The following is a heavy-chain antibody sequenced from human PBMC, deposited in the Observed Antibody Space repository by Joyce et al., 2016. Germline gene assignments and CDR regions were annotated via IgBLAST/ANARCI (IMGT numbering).Heavy chain of an antibody. J-gene: IGHJ4*02. V-gene: IGHV1-2*06. Sequence: QVQLVQSGAEVKKPGASVKVSCKASGYTFTGYYIHWVRQAPGQGLEGMGRINPNRCVPNYAQKFKGRVTMTRDTSINTAYMELSRLRSDDTAVYYCARLAAPASAVITLYYFDYWGQGTLVTVSS. CDR2: INPNRCVP. D-gene: IGHD3-22*01. CDR1: GYTFTGYY. CDR3: ARLAAPASAVITLYYFDY.